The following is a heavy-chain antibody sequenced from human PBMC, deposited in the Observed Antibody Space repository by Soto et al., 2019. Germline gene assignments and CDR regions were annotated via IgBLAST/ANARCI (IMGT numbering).Heavy chain of an antibody. D-gene: IGHD6-13*01. CDR2: IGTAGDT. J-gene: IGHJ4*02. Sequence: GGSLRLSCAASGFTFSSYDMHWVRQATGKGLEWVSAIGTAGDTYYPGSVKGRFTISRENAKNSLYLQMNSLRAGDTAVYYCARGGAADDYYFDYWGQGTLVTVSS. CDR3: ARGGAADDYYFDY. V-gene: IGHV3-13*01. CDR1: GFTFSSYD.